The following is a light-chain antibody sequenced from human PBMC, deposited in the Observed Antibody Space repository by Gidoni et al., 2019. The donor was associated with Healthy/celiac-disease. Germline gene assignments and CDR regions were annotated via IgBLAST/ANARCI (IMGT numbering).Light chain of an antibody. J-gene: IGKJ2*01. CDR1: QSISSY. CDR3: QQSYSTLPYT. V-gene: IGKV1-39*01. CDR2: AAS. Sequence: DIQMTQSPSSLSASVGDRVTITCRASQSISSYLNWYQQKPGKAPKLLFYAASSLQSGVPSRFSGSGSGTDFTLTISSLQPEDFATDYCQQSYSTLPYTFGQGTKLEIK.